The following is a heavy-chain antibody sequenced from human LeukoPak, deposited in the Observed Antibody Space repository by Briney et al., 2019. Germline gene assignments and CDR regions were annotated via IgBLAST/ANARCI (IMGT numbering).Heavy chain of an antibody. CDR2: IYYSGST. J-gene: IGHJ5*02. V-gene: IGHV4-39*07. CDR1: GGSISSSSYY. Sequence: PSETLSLTCTVSGGSISSSSYYWGWIRQPPGKGLEWIGSIYYSGSTYYNPSLKSRVTISVDTSKNQFSLKLSSVTAADTAVYYCARGPFYYYGSGSYFWFDPWGQETLVTVS. D-gene: IGHD3-10*01. CDR3: ARGPFYYYGSGSYFWFDP.